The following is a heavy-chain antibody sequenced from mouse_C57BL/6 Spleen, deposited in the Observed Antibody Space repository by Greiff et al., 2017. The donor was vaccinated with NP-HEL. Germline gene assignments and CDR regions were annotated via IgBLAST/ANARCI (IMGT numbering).Heavy chain of an antibody. CDR3: TRSGLRLYFDY. CDR2: IDPETGGT. V-gene: IGHV1-15*01. CDR1: GYTFTDYE. Sequence: VQLQQSGAELVRPGASVTLSCKASGYTFTDYEMHWVKQTPVHGLEWIGAIDPETGGTAYNQKFKGKAILTADKSSSTAYMELRSLTSEDSAVYYCTRSGLRLYFDYWGKGTTLTVSS. D-gene: IGHD2-4*01. J-gene: IGHJ2*01.